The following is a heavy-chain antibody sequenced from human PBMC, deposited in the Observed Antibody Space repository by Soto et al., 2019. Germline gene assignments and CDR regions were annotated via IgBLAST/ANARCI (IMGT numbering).Heavy chain of an antibody. CDR3: ARESATVIDSPFDY. Sequence: PVESLKISWKGSGYIYTNYWIFWERQMPGNGLEWMGIIYPGDSDTRYSPSFRGQVTISADKSISTAYLQWSSLKASDTARYYCARESATVIDSPFDYWGQGTMVTVSS. CDR2: IYPGDSDT. CDR1: GYIYTNYW. J-gene: IGHJ4*02. D-gene: IGHD4-4*01. V-gene: IGHV5-51*01.